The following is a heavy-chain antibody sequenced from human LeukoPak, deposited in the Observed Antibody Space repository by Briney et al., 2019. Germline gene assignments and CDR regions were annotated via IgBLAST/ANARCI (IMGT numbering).Heavy chain of an antibody. V-gene: IGHV3-74*01. CDR2: INSDGSST. D-gene: IGHD6-19*01. CDR1: GFTFSGYW. Sequence: GGSLRLPCAASGFTFSGYWMHWVRQAPGKGLVGVSRINSDGSSTTYADSVKGRFTISRDYAKNTLYLQMNSLRAEDTAVYYCAKTTGYSSGWSTYPFDYWGQGTLVTVSS. J-gene: IGHJ4*02. CDR3: AKTTGYSSGWSTYPFDY.